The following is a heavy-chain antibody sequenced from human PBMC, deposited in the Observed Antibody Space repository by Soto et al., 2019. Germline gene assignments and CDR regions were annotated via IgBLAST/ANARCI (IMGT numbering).Heavy chain of an antibody. D-gene: IGHD3-3*01. Sequence: SSETLSLTCTVSGGSISSGGYYWGWIRQHPGKGLEWIGYIYYSGSTYYNPSLKSRVTISVDTSKNQFSLQLNSVTPEDTAVYYCAREAIFGVVISAFYYYYGMDVWGQGTTVTVSS. V-gene: IGHV4-31*03. J-gene: IGHJ6*02. CDR3: AREAIFGVVISAFYYYYGMDV. CDR2: IYYSGST. CDR1: GGSISSGGYY.